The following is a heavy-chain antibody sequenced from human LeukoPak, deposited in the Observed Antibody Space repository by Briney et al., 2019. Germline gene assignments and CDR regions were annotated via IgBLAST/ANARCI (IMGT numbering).Heavy chain of an antibody. CDR2: ISWNSGSI. J-gene: IGHJ4*02. D-gene: IGHD6-13*01. CDR3: AKSSSWYYFDY. CDR1: GLTFDDYA. Sequence: GGSLRLSCAASGLTFDDYAMHWVRQAAGKGREWVAGISWNSGSIGYADSVKGRFTISRDNAKNSLYLQMNSLRAEDTALYYCAKSSSWYYFDYWGQGTLVTVSS. V-gene: IGHV3-9*01.